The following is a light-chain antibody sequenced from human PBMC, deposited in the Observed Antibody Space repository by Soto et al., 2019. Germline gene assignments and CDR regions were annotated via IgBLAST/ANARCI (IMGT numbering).Light chain of an antibody. J-gene: IGKJ4*01. CDR2: GAS. CDR1: QSVGNH. CDR3: KRYNNWPLT. Sequence: EIVMTQSPATLSVSPGERATLSCRASQSVGNHLAWYQHKPGQAPRLVISGASTRATGIQARFRGSRSGTEFTLTIKSLQSEDFAVYYCKRYNNWPLTFGGGTKVDIK. V-gene: IGKV3-15*01.